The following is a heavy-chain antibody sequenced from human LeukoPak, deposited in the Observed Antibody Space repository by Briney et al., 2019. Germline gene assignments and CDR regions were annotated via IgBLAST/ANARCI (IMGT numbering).Heavy chain of an antibody. CDR1: GFTFSSYG. CDR2: IWYDGSNK. V-gene: IGHV3-33*06. CDR3: ANGGLPAANYYYYMDV. Sequence: PGRSLRLSCAASGFTFSSYGMHWVRQAPGKGLEWVAVIWYDGSNKYYADSVKGRFTISRDNSKSTLYLQMNSLTAEDTAVYYCANGGLPAANYYYYMDVWGKGATVTVSS. D-gene: IGHD2-2*01. J-gene: IGHJ6*03.